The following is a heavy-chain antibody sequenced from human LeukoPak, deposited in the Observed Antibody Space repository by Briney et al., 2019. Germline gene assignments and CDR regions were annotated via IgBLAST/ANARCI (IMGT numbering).Heavy chain of an antibody. J-gene: IGHJ4*02. D-gene: IGHD3-9*01. CDR2: FDPEDGET. Sequence: ASVKLSCKVSGYTLTELSMHWVRQAPGKGLEWMGGFDPEDGETIYAQKFQGRVTMTEDTSTDTAYMELSSLRSEDTAVYYCATTLRLRYFDWLSYNPFDYWGQGTLVTVSS. CDR3: ATTLRLRYFDWLSYNPFDY. V-gene: IGHV1-24*01. CDR1: GYTLTELS.